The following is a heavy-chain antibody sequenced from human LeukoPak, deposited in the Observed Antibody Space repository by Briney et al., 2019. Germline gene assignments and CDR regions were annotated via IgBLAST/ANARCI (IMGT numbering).Heavy chain of an antibody. V-gene: IGHV3-53*01. CDR1: GFTVSTNY. J-gene: IGHJ4*02. CDR2: IYGVGST. D-gene: IGHD5-24*01. CDR3: ARSGNSYNYGPFDY. Sequence: GGSLSLSCAASGFTVSTNYMSWVRQAPGKGPEWVSVIYGVGSTDSADSVKGRFTISRDNSKNTLYLQMNSLRAEDTAVYYCARSGNSYNYGPFDYSGPGTLVTVSS.